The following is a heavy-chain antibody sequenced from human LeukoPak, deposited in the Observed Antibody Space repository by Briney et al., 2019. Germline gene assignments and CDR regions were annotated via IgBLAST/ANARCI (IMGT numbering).Heavy chain of an antibody. D-gene: IGHD5-18*01. CDR1: GGSFSGYY. Sequence: PSETLSLTCAVYGGSFSGYYWTWIRQPPGKGLEWIGEIYHSGSTNYNPSLKSRVTISVDTSKIQFSLNLSSVTAADTAVYYCARMPDTAMARAYWFDPWGQGTLVTVSS. CDR3: ARMPDTAMARAYWFDP. J-gene: IGHJ5*02. CDR2: IYHSGST. V-gene: IGHV4-34*01.